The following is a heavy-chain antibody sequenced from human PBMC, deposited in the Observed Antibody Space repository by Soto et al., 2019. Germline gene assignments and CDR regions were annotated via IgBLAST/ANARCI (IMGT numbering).Heavy chain of an antibody. CDR3: ARGWGYDSTDYYYAY. D-gene: IGHD3-22*01. Sequence: QVQLVQSGAEVRKPGSSVRVSCKASGGSFNRHTISWVRQAPGQGLEWMEGSIPIFGTANHAQKLQGRVMIIADESTSTGYMELSSLRSDDTAIYYCARGWGYDSTDYYYAYWGQGTLVIVSS. V-gene: IGHV1-69*01. J-gene: IGHJ4*02. CDR1: GGSFNRHT. CDR2: SIPIFGTA.